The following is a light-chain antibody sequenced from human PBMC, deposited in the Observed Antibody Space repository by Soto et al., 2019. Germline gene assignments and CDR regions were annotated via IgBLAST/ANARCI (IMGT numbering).Light chain of an antibody. CDR1: QSVRNN. CDR3: HQYNNWPRT. CDR2: GAS. V-gene: IGKV3-15*01. J-gene: IGKJ5*01. Sequence: EIVITQSPATLFVSPGETATLFCRASQSVRNNLAWYQQKPGQAPSPLIYGASTRATGIPARFSGSGSGTEFTLTISSLQSEDFAVYFCHQYNNWPRTFGQGTRLEIK.